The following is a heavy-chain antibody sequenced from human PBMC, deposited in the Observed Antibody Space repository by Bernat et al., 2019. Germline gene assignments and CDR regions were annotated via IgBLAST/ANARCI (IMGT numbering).Heavy chain of an antibody. CDR1: GFTFSSYG. J-gene: IGHJ4*02. CDR3: AREGVYGLGSVFDY. CDR2: IWYDGSNK. Sequence: QVQLVESGGGVVQPGRSLRLSCAASGFTFSSYGMHWVRQAPGKGLEWVAVIWYDGSNKYYADSVKGRFTISRDNSKNTLYLQMNSLRAEDTAVYYCAREGVYGLGSVFDYWGQGTLVTVSS. V-gene: IGHV3-33*01. D-gene: IGHD3-10*01.